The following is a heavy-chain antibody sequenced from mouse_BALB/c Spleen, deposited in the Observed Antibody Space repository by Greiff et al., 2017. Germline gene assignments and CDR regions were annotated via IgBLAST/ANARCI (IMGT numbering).Heavy chain of an antibody. D-gene: IGHD2-14*01. V-gene: IGHV1-39*01. Sequence: VQLKESGPELEKPGASVKISCKASGYSFTGYNMNWVKQSNGKSLEWIGNIDPYYGGTSYNQKFKGKATLTVDTSSSTAYIQLSSLSSEDSAVYFCARGDYRYDGYFDYWGQGTTLTVSS. J-gene: IGHJ2*01. CDR2: IDPYYGGT. CDR3: ARGDYRYDGYFDY. CDR1: GYSFTGYN.